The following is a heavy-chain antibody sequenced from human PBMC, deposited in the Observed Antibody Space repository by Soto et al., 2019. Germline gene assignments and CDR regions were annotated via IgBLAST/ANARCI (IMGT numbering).Heavy chain of an antibody. J-gene: IGHJ2*01. Sequence: QVQLQESGPGLVKPSETLSLTCTVSGGSISSYYWSWIRQPPGKGLEWIAYIWYSGSANYNPSLESRADISVDPSKSQFSLRLSSVTAADTAVYYCARSALRSSWYFYLWGRGTLVTVSS. CDR3: ARSALRSSWYFYL. D-gene: IGHD6-13*01. V-gene: IGHV4-59*01. CDR2: IWYSGSA. CDR1: GGSISSYY.